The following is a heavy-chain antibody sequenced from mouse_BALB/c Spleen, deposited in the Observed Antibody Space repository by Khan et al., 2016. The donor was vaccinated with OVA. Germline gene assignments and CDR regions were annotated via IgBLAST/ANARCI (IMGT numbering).Heavy chain of an antibody. Sequence: QIQLVQSGPELKKPGETVKISCKASGYTFTNYGMNWVKQAPGKGLKWMGWINTYTGEPTYADDFKGRFAFSLETSASTAYLQINNLKHEDTASYFCASGGYWYCDVWGAGTTVTVSS. CDR2: INTYTGEP. CDR1: GYTFTNYG. D-gene: IGHD1-1*02. J-gene: IGHJ1*01. V-gene: IGHV9-3-1*01. CDR3: ASGGYWYCDV.